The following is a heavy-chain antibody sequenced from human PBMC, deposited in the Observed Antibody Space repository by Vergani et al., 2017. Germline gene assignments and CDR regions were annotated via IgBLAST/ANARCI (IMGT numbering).Heavy chain of an antibody. D-gene: IGHD3-22*01. V-gene: IGHV4-38-2*02. CDR1: GYSISSGYY. CDR2: IYHSGRT. J-gene: IGHJ4*02. CDR3: ARDSDRGVVVITRSPYYFDY. Sequence: QVQLQESGPGLVKPSETLSLTCTVSGYSISSGYYWGWIRQPPGKGLEWIGSIYHSGRTYYNPSLKSRVTISVDTSKNQFSLKLSSVTAADTAVYYCARDSDRGVVVITRSPYYFDYWGQGTLVTVSS.